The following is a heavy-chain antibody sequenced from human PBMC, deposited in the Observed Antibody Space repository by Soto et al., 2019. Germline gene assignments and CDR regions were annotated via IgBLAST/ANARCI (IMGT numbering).Heavy chain of an antibody. J-gene: IGHJ4*02. CDR3: ARAVSQRYDY. CDR2: INSDGSNT. CDR1: GFTFTNYW. D-gene: IGHD2-2*01. V-gene: IGHV3-74*01. Sequence: GGSLRLSCAASGFTFTNYWMHWVRQVPGKGLVWVSRINSDGSNTNYADSVRGRFTISRDNAKNTLYLQMNSLRADDMAVYYCARAVSQRYDYWGQGTVVTGSS.